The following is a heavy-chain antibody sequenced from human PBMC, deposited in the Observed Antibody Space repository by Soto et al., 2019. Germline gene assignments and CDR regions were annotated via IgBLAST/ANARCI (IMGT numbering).Heavy chain of an antibody. J-gene: IGHJ4*02. V-gene: IGHV3-15*01. CDR3: TTGLSNGYYNFDY. Sequence: GVLRLSCTASGFTFSNSWMSWVRQAPGKGLEWIGRIKGESDGGTTDYATPVKGRFSISRDQSKDTLYLHMNSLKTEDTAVYYCTTGLSNGYYNFDYWGQGTPV. CDR2: IKGESDGGTT. CDR1: GFTFSNSW. D-gene: IGHD3-22*01.